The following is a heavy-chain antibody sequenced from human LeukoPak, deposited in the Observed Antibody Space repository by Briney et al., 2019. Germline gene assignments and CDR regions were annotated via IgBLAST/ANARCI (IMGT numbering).Heavy chain of an antibody. J-gene: IGHJ5*02. Sequence: GASVKVSCTASGYIFTSYGINWVRQAPGQGLEWMGWISPYNGNTNYAQRVQGRVTMTTDTSTSTAYMELRSLRSDDTAVYYCARDGNGYFPAGIDNWFDPWGQGTLVTVSS. CDR2: ISPYNGNT. CDR1: GYIFTSYG. CDR3: ARDGNGYFPAGIDNWFDP. V-gene: IGHV1-18*01. D-gene: IGHD5-24*01.